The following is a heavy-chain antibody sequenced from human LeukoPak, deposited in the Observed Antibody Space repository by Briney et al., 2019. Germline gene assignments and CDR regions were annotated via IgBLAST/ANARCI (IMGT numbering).Heavy chain of an antibody. CDR1: GFTLSNYA. D-gene: IGHD6-19*01. J-gene: IGHJ3*02. Sequence: GGSLRLSCAASGFTLSNYAMHWVRQAPGKGLEWVAVIWYDGSNKYYADSVKGRFTISRDNSKNALYLQMNSLRAEDTAVYYYARDRGAVAGLGAFDIWGQGTMVIISS. V-gene: IGHV3-33*01. CDR2: IWYDGSNK. CDR3: ARDRGAVAGLGAFDI.